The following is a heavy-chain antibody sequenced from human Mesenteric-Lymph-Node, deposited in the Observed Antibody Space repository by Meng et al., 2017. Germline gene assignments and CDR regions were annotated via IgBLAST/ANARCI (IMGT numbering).Heavy chain of an antibody. Sequence: GESLKISCETSGYTFSNYWIGWVRQMPGKGLEWMGVIYPSDSNTRYKPSFQGQVTISADKSVSTAYLQWTSLKASDTAIYYCATLAGYSGYYASYWGQGTLVTVSS. CDR3: ATLAGYSGYYASY. V-gene: IGHV5-51*01. D-gene: IGHD5-12*01. CDR1: GYTFSNYW. J-gene: IGHJ4*02. CDR2: IYPSDSNT.